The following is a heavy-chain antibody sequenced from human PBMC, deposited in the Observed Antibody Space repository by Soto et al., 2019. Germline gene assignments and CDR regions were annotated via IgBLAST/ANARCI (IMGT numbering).Heavy chain of an antibody. CDR3: AKGNTSGWYFFDY. V-gene: IGHV3-23*01. D-gene: IGHD6-19*01. CDR1: GFTFINCA. CDR2: ISGTGRST. J-gene: IGHJ4*02. Sequence: EVQLWESGGGLVQPGGSLRLSCEASGFTFINCAMSWVRQAPGKWLDWVSGISGTGRSTFYADSVEGRFTISRDNSKNTVYLQMNSLRAEDTAVYYCAKGNTSGWYFFDYWGQGTLVTVSS.